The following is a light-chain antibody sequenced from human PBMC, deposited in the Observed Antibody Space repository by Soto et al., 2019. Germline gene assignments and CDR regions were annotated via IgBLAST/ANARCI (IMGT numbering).Light chain of an antibody. J-gene: IGKJ1*01. CDR1: QSISNS. CDR2: HAS. CDR3: QQYNSYS. Sequence: DIQMTQSPSTLPASVGDRVTISCRASQSISNSLAWYQQKPGTAPKLLIYHASTLESGVPSRFSGSGSGTEFTLTISSLQPYDFATYYCQQYNSYSFGQGTKVDIK. V-gene: IGKV1-5*01.